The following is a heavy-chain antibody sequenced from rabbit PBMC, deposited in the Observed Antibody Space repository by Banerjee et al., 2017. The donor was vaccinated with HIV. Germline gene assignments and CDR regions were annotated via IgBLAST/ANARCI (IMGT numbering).Heavy chain of an antibody. V-gene: IGHV1S45*01. CDR1: GFSFSGNYW. J-gene: IGHJ4*01. CDR3: ARESGSAGAGYAL. Sequence: QEQLEESGGGLVKPEGSLTLTCTASGFSFSGNYWISWVRQAPGKGLEWIACIYADSNDDRYYASWAKGRFTISKTSSTTVTLQMTSLTAADTATYFCARESGSAGAGYALWGQGTLVTVS. CDR2: IYADSNDDR. D-gene: IGHD6-1*01.